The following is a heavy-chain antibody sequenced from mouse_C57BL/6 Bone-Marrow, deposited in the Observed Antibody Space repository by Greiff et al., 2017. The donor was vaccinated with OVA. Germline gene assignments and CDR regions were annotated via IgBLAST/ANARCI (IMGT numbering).Heavy chain of an antibody. D-gene: IGHD1-1*01. J-gene: IGHJ1*03. V-gene: IGHV1-64*01. CDR2: IRPNSGST. CDR3: ASLPFSGSSYDCYFDD. Sequence: VQLQQPGAELVKPGASVKLSCKASGYTFTSYWMHWVKQRPGQGLEWIGMIRPNSGSTTYNEKFKSKATLTVAKAYSTAYMQLSSLTSKDSTVYYSASLPFSGSSYDCYFDDWGTGTTVTVSS. CDR1: GYTFTSYW.